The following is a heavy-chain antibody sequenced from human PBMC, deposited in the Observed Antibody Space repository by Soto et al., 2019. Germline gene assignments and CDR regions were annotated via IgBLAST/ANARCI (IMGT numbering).Heavy chain of an antibody. CDR3: VRDEGYFHY. Sequence: GGSLRLSCTASGFTFRTYFMSWVRLAPGKGPEWVANIKEDGAEQHYVDSVEGRFTISRDNTKNSVHLQMNSLTVEDTAVYYCVRDEGYFHYWGLGSLVTVSS. J-gene: IGHJ4*02. CDR2: IKEDGAEQ. CDR1: GFTFRTYF. V-gene: IGHV3-7*01.